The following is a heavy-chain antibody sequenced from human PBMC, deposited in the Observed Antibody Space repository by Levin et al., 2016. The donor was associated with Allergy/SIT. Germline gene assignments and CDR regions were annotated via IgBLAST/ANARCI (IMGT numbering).Heavy chain of an antibody. CDR1: GFTFSSYA. CDR2: ISGSGGST. D-gene: IGHD3-10*01. Sequence: LSLTCAASGFTFSSYAMSWVRQASEGKGLEWVSAISGSGGSTYYADSVKGRFTISRDNSKNTLYLQMNSLRAEDTAVYYCAKDGLWFGEGSYYYGMDVWGQGDHGHRLL. CDR3: AKDGLWFGEGSYYYGMDV. V-gene: IGHV3-23*01. J-gene: IGHJ6*02.